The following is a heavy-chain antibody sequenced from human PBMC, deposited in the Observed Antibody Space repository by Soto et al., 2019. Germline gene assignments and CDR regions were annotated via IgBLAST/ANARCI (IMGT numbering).Heavy chain of an antibody. CDR3: ARWDHHYGYLDV. CDR1: GDSVSSNSAA. CDR2: TYYRSKWYN. V-gene: IGHV6-1*01. J-gene: IGHJ6*02. D-gene: IGHD4-17*01. Sequence: PSQTLSLTCDISGDSVSSNSAAWNWVRQSPSRGLEWLGRTYYRSKWYNEYGVSVKSRITINPDTSKNQISLQLNSVTPEDTAINYCARWDHHYGYLDVWGLGTTVTV.